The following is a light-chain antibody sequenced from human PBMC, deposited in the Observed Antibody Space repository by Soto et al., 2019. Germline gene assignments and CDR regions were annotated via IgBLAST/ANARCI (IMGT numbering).Light chain of an antibody. CDR1: QGLLYGDGHTY. CDR3: MQATHWPPT. J-gene: IGKJ1*01. Sequence: VVMTQSPLSLPVSLGQPASISFKSSQGLLYGDGHTYLNWFQLRPGQSPRRLIYKVSDRDSGVTDRFSGSGSGTDFTLKISRVEADDVGLYYCMQATHWPPTVGQGTKVEIK. CDR2: KVS. V-gene: IGKV2-30*01.